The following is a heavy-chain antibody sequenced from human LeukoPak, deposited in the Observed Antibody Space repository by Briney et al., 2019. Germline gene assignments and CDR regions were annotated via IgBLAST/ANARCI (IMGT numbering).Heavy chain of an antibody. Sequence: GGSLRLSCAASGFTFSSYWMQWVRQAPGKGLVWVSRINNDGSRTSYADSVKGRFTISRDNVKNTLYLQMNSLRAENTAVYYCARDYYDSSGYYDLDYWGQGTLVTVSS. V-gene: IGHV3-74*01. CDR1: GFTFSSYW. J-gene: IGHJ4*02. D-gene: IGHD3-22*01. CDR2: INNDGSRT. CDR3: ARDYYDSSGYYDLDY.